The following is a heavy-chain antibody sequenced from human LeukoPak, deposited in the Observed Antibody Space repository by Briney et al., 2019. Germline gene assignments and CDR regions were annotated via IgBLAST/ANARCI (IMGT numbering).Heavy chain of an antibody. CDR3: ARDRIIPSALGLDP. CDR2: INPSSGSP. J-gene: IGHJ5*02. CDR1: GYNFTGYY. V-gene: IGHV1-46*01. D-gene: IGHD2-2*01. Sequence: ASVNISCKPSGYNFTGYYIHWVRRAPGQGLEWMGLINPSSGSPGYAQKFQGRVTMTRAMSTSTVYMDLSSLRSDDTAEYYCARDRIIPSALGLDPWGQGTLVTVSS.